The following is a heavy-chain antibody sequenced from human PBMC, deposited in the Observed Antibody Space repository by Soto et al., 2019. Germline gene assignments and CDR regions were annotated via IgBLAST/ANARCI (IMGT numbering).Heavy chain of an antibody. D-gene: IGHD6-6*01. J-gene: IGHJ5*02. CDR2: ISYDGSNK. CDR1: GFTFSSYG. CDR3: AKFGSSRWFDP. V-gene: IGHV3-30*18. Sequence: GGSLRLSCAASGFTFSSYGMHWVRQAPGKGLEWVAVISYDGSNKYYADSVKGRFTISRDNSKNTLYLQMNSLRAEETAVYYCAKFGSSRWFDPWGQGTLVTVSS.